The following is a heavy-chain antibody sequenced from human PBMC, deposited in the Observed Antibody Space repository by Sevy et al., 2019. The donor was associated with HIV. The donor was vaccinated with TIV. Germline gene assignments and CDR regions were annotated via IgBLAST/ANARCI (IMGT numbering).Heavy chain of an antibody. CDR3: ATASGYYASGSDGY. V-gene: IGHV1-24*01. Sequence: ASVKVSCKVSGYTLTELSMHWVRQAPGKGLEWTGGFDPEDAKTIDAQKFQGRVTMTEDTSTDTAYMELSSLRSEDTAVYYCATASGYYASGSDGYWGQGTLVTVSS. D-gene: IGHD3-10*01. CDR2: FDPEDAKT. J-gene: IGHJ4*02. CDR1: GYTLTELS.